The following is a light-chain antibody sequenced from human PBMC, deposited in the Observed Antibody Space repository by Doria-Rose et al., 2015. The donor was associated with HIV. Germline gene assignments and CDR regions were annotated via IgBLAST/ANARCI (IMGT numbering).Light chain of an antibody. CDR2: AAS. J-gene: IGKJ4*01. V-gene: IGKV1-39*01. CDR3: QQSYSTPLT. Sequence: DIQLTQSPSSLSASVGDRVTITCRASQSTVSFLNRYQQKPGKAPKLLIYAASSSQNGVPSRFSGSGSGTDFTLTISSLQPEDFATYFCQQSYSTPLTFGGGTKVEIK. CDR1: QSTVSF.